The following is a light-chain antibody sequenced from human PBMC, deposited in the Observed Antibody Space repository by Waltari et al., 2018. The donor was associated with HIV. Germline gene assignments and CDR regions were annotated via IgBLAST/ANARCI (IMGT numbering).Light chain of an antibody. Sequence: XFXXXPGXLXLSPGERXTLXCRASQSVSSSYLAWYQQKPGQTPRLLIYGXXSRXTGIPDRFSGSGSGTDFTLTISRLEPEDFAVYYCQQYGSSPPLTFGPGTKVDIK. V-gene: IGKV3-20*01. CDR2: GXX. CDR3: QQYGSSPPLT. CDR1: QSVSSSY. J-gene: IGKJ3*01.